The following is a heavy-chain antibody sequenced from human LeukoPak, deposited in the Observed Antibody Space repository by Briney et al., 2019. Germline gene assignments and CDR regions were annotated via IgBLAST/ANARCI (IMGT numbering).Heavy chain of an antibody. D-gene: IGHD3-16*01. CDR2: FDPEDGET. V-gene: IGHV1-24*01. CDR1: GYTLTELS. J-gene: IGHJ5*02. CDR3: ANTLITPFNWFDP. Sequence: ASVTVSCKVSGYTLTELSMHWVRQAPGKGLEWMGGFDPEDGETIYAQKFQGRVTMTRDTSISTAYMELSSLRSDDTAVYYCANTLITPFNWFDPWGQGTLVTVSS.